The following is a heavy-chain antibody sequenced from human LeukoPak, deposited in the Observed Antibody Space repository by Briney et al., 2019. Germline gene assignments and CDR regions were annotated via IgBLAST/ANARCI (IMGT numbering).Heavy chain of an antibody. Sequence: PSGGSLRLSCAASGFTFSSYDIHWVRQAPGKGLEWVAFIRYDGSNKYYADSVRGRFTISRDNSKNTLYLHMNSLRAEDTAVYFCAKGSKAVLFTRDHYMDVWGKGTTVTISS. D-gene: IGHD6-19*01. CDR3: AKGSKAVLFTRDHYMDV. J-gene: IGHJ6*03. CDR1: GFTFSSYD. CDR2: IRYDGSNK. V-gene: IGHV3-30*02.